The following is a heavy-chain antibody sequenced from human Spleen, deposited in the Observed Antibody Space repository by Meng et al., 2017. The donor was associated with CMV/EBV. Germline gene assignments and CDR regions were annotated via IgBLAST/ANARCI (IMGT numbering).Heavy chain of an antibody. CDR1: GFTFSSYA. CDR2: ISGSGGST. J-gene: IGHJ4*02. CDR3: AKEGYSSSSLGYFDY. Sequence: GESLKISCAASGFTFSSYAMSWVRQAPGKGLEWVSAISGSGGSTYYADSVKGRFTISRDNSKNTLYLQMNSLRAEDTAVYYCAKEGYSSSSLGYFDYWGQGTLVTVSS. D-gene: IGHD6-6*01. V-gene: IGHV3-23*01.